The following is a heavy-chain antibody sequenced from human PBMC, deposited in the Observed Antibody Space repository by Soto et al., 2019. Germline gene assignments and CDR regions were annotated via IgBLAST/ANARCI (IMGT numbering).Heavy chain of an antibody. CDR1: GGTFSSYA. CDR3: ARSQGSSTSLEIYNYYYYGMDV. J-gene: IGHJ6*02. D-gene: IGHD2-2*01. V-gene: IGHV1-69*01. CDR2: IIPISDTT. Sequence: QVQLVQSGAEVKRPGSSVKVSCKASGGTFSSYAISWVRQAPGQGLEWMGGIIPISDTTNYAQKFQGRVTITADESTITANMELSSRRSEDTAVYYCARSQGSSTSLEIYNYYYYGMDVWGQGTTVTVSS.